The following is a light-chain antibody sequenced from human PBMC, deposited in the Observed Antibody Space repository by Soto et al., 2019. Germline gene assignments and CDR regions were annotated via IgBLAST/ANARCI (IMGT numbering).Light chain of an antibody. V-gene: IGLV1-40*01. Sequence: QSVLAQPPSVSGAPGQKVTISCTGSSSSIGAGYDLHWYQQLPGTAPKLLLYGNNNRPSGVPDRFSGSKSGTSASLAITGLQAEDEADYYCQSYDSSLSAYVFGTGTKLTVL. CDR1: SSSIGAGYD. J-gene: IGLJ1*01. CDR3: QSYDSSLSAYV. CDR2: GNN.